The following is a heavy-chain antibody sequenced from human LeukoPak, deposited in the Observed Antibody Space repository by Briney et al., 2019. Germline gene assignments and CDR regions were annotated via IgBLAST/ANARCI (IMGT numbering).Heavy chain of an antibody. Sequence: GGSLRLSCAASGFTFSSYGMHWVRQAPGKGLEWVAFIRYDGSNKYYADSVKGRFTISRDNSKNTLYLQMNSLRAEDTAVYYCARVGLWSGYSHHGYWGQGTLVTVSS. J-gene: IGHJ4*02. D-gene: IGHD3-3*01. CDR2: IRYDGSNK. CDR1: GFTFSSYG. CDR3: ARVGLWSGYSHHGY. V-gene: IGHV3-30*02.